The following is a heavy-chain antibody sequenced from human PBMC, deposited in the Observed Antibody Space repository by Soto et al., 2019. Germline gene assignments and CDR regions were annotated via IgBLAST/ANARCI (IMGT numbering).Heavy chain of an antibody. Sequence: SEALCLTSIVSGGCISSGSYYWGWIRQPPGKGLEWIGSIYYSGSTYYNPSLKSRVTISVDTSKNQFSLKLSSVTAADTAVYYCARASRYCSGGSCHYFDYWGQGTLVTVSS. CDR2: IYYSGST. CDR3: ARASRYCSGGSCHYFDY. D-gene: IGHD2-15*01. CDR1: GGCISSGSYY. J-gene: IGHJ4*02. V-gene: IGHV4-39*01.